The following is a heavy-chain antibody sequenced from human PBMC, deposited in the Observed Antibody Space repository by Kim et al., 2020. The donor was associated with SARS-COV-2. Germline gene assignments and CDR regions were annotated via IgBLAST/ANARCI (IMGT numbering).Heavy chain of an antibody. CDR2: IRSKTNGGTT. J-gene: IGHJ5*02. CDR1: GFTFGDFA. Sequence: GGSLRLSCSGSGFTFGDFAMNWVRQAPGKGLEWVGFIRSKTNGGTTEYAASVKGRFAISRDDSKNIAYLQMNSLKTEDTAVYYCCSSGGSYDWLDPWGQGTLVTVSS. CDR3: CSSGGSYDWLDP. V-gene: IGHV3-49*04. D-gene: IGHD3-16*01.